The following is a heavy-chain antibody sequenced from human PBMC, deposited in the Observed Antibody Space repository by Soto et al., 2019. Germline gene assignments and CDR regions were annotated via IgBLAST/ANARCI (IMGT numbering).Heavy chain of an antibody. J-gene: IGHJ4*02. CDR2: INHSGST. V-gene: IGHV4-34*01. CDR1: GGSFSGYY. Sequence: QVQLQQWGAGLLKPSETLSLTCAVYGGSFSGYYWSWIRQPPGKGLEWIGEINHSGSTNYNPSLKSRVTISVDTSKNHFSLKLSSVTAADTAVYYCARGLPQFGVVIPIVGYYFDYWGQGTLVTVSS. CDR3: ARGLPQFGVVIPIVGYYFDY. D-gene: IGHD3-3*01.